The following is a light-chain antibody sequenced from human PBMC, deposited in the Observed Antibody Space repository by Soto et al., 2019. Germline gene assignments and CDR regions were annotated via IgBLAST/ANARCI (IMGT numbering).Light chain of an antibody. J-gene: IGKJ1*01. CDR3: QQYGSSPPWP. CDR1: ESVSSSY. Sequence: EIVLTLSPCTLSLSTGERATLSCRASESVSSSYLAWYQQKPGQAPRLLIFGASSRATGTPDRFSGSGSGTDFTLTISRLEPEDFAVYYCQQYGSSPPWPFAQGTKVDIK. V-gene: IGKV3-20*01. CDR2: GAS.